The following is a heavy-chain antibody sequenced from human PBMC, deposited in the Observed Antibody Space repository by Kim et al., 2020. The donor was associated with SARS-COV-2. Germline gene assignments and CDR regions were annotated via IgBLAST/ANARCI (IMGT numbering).Heavy chain of an antibody. V-gene: IGHV1-24*01. D-gene: IGHD6-13*01. CDR1: GYTLTELS. CDR3: ATAPGIAAAGYWFDP. J-gene: IGHJ5*02. CDR2: FDPEDGET. Sequence: ASVKVSCKVSGYTLTELSMHWVRQAPGKGLEWMGGFDPEDGETIYAQKFQGRVTMTEDTSTDTAYMDLSSLRSEDTAVYYCATAPGIAAAGYWFDPWGQGTLVTVSS.